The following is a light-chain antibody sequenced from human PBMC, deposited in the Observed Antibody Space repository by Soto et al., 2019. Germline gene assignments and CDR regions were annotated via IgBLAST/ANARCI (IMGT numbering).Light chain of an antibody. CDR3: HQYNNWPRT. J-gene: IGKJ1*01. CDR1: QSVSGN. V-gene: IGKV3-15*01. Sequence: EIVMTQSPATLSVSPGERATLSCRAGQSVSGNLAWYQQKPGQAPRLLIYSASTRATGVPARFSGSGSGTEFTLTISSLQSEDFAVYYCHQYNNWPRTFGQGTKVEIK. CDR2: SAS.